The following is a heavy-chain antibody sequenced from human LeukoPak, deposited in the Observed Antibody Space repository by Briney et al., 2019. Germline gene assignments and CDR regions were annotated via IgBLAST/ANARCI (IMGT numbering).Heavy chain of an antibody. Sequence: GGSLRLSCVGSGFTFENYAMTWVRRAPGKGLEWVSSISGSTGRTYYLDSVEGRFTISRDNSKNTLFLEMNSLRAEDTAVYYCARDQVLAVTTDYYYGMDVWGQGTTVTVPS. CDR2: ISGSTGRT. J-gene: IGHJ6*02. CDR3: ARDQVLAVTTDYYYGMDV. V-gene: IGHV3-23*01. CDR1: GFTFENYA. D-gene: IGHD4-17*01.